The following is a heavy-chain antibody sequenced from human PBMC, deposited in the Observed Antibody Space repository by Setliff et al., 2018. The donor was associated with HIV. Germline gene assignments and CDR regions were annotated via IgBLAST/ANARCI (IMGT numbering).Heavy chain of an antibody. J-gene: IGHJ6*03. CDR2: ISAYNGNT. Sequence: GASVRVSCKASGYTFTSYGISWVRQAPGQGLEWMGWISAYNGNTNYAQKFQGRVTITRDKSASTAYMELSSLRFEDTAVYYCARGRGAYDFWTSDNYYMGVWGNGTTVTVSS. CDR3: ARGRGAYDFWTSDNYYMGV. CDR1: GYTFTSYG. V-gene: IGHV1-18*01. D-gene: IGHD3-3*01.